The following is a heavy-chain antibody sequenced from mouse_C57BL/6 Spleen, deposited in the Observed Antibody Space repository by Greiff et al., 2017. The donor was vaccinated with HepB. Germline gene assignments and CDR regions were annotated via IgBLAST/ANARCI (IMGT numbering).Heavy chain of an antibody. V-gene: IGHV5-4*03. Sequence: DVKLVESGGGLVKPGGSLKLSCAASGFTFSSYAMSWVRQTPEKRLEWVATISDGGSYTYYPDNVKGRFTISRDNAKNNLYLQMSHLKSEDTAMYYCARGIYYYGSSQVFDVWGTGTTVTVSS. CDR3: ARGIYYYGSSQVFDV. D-gene: IGHD1-1*01. J-gene: IGHJ1*03. CDR2: ISDGGSYT. CDR1: GFTFSSYA.